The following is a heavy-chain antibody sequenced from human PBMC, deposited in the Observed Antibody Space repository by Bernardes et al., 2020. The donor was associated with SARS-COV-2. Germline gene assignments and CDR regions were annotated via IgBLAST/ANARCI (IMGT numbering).Heavy chain of an antibody. V-gene: IGHV4-59*01. D-gene: IGHD3-22*01. CDR2: IYYSGST. Sequence: LSLTCTVSGGSISSYYWSWIRQPPGKGLEWIGYIYYSGSTNYNPSLKSRVTISVDTSKNQFSLKLSSVTAADTAVYYCAGDLYDSSGYYYGAWVSWGQGTLVTVSS. CDR1: GGSISSYY. CDR3: AGDLYDSSGYYYGAWVS. J-gene: IGHJ4*02.